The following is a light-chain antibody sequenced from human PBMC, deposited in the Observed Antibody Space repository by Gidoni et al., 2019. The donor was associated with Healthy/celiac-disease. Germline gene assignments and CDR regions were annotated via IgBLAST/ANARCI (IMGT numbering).Light chain of an antibody. CDR1: QSVSSSY. CDR2: GAS. V-gene: IGKV3-20*01. J-gene: IGKJ4*01. CDR3: QQYGSSPLT. Sequence: EIVLTQSPGTLSLSPRERATLSCRASQSVSSSYLAWYQQKPGQAPRLLIYGASSRATGIPDRFSGSGSGTDFTLTISRLEPEDFAVYYCQQYGSSPLTFXGXTKVEIK.